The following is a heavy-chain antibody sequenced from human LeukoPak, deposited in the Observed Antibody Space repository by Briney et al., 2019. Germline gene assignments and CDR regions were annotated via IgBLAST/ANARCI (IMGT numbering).Heavy chain of an antibody. CDR3: VKEAPGTTIYY. CDR2: ISRGADT. Sequence: GWSLRLSCAASGFNVITNMSWVRQAPGEGLEWVSVISRGADTYYADSVRGRFIIYRDSSTNTVYLQMDRLRAEDTAVYFCVKEAPGTTIYYWGQGTLVTVSS. V-gene: IGHV3-66*01. J-gene: IGHJ4*02. CDR1: GFNVITN. D-gene: IGHD4-11*01.